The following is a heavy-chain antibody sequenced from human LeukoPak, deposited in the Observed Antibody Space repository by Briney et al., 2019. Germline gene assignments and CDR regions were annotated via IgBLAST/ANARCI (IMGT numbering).Heavy chain of an antibody. CDR2: IWYDGSNK. V-gene: IGHV3-33*01. CDR1: GFTFSSYG. J-gene: IGHJ4*02. CDR3: ARAGDDYSNGVYFDY. D-gene: IGHD4-11*01. Sequence: GGSLRLSCAASGFTFSSYGMHWVRQAPGKGLEWVAVIWYDGSNKYYADSVKGRFTISRDNSKNTLYLQMNSLRAEDTAVYYCARAGDDYSNGVYFDYWGQGTLVTVSS.